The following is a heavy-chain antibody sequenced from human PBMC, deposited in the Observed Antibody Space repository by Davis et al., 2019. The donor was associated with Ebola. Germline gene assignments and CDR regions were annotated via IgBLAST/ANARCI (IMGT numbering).Heavy chain of an antibody. D-gene: IGHD3-10*01. CDR2: IIPIFGTA. J-gene: IGHJ6*02. Sequence: AASVKVSCKASGGTFSSYAISWVRQAPGQGLEWMGGIIPIFGTANYAQKFQGRVTITADKSTSTAYMELSSLRSEDTAVYYCARVLLWFGELGSYYYYGMDVWGQGTTVTVSS. CDR1: GGTFSSYA. CDR3: ARVLLWFGELGSYYYYGMDV. V-gene: IGHV1-69*06.